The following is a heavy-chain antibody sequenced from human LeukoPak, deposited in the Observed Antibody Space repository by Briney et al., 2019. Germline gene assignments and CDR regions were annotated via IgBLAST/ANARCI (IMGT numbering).Heavy chain of an antibody. V-gene: IGHV1-2*02. D-gene: IGHD5-24*01. J-gene: IGHJ4*02. Sequence: ASVKVSCKASGYTFTGYYMHWVRQAPGQGLEWMGWINPNSGGTNYAQKFQGRVTMTRDTSISTAYMELSRLRSDDTAVYYCARVFSVRRDGYNLNYWGQGTLVTVSS. CDR2: INPNSGGT. CDR3: ARVFSVRRDGYNLNY. CDR1: GYTFTGYY.